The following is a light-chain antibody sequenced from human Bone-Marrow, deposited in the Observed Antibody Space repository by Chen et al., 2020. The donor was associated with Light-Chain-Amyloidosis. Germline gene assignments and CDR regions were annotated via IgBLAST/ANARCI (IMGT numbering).Light chain of an antibody. Sequence: QSALTQPASGYGSPGQSIPISCTGTSSDVGGDNHVSWYQQHPDKAPKLMIYEVTNRPSWVPDRFSGSKSDNTASLTISGLQTEDEADYFCSSYTITNTLVFGSGTRVTVL. CDR1: SSDVGGDNH. J-gene: IGLJ1*01. CDR2: EVT. V-gene: IGLV2-14*01. CDR3: SSYTITNTLV.